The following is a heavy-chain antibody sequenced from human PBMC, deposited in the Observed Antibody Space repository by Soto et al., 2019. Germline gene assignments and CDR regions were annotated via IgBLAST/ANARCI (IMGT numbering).Heavy chain of an antibody. CDR2: ISETSIAI. CDR3: ATLQLGREEIFDS. V-gene: IGHV3-48*02. D-gene: IGHD1-1*01. CDR1: GFNFKTYS. J-gene: IGHJ4*02. Sequence: GGSLRLSCAASGFNFKTYSMNWVRQAPGKGLEWVSYISETSIAIYYRDSVKGRFTISRDNARNTLYLQMNSLRDEDTAVYYCATLQLGREEIFDSWGQGTLVTVSS.